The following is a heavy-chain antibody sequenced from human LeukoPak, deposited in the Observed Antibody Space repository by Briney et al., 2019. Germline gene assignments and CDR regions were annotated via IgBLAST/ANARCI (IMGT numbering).Heavy chain of an antibody. CDR3: TRSYCSTGSCSRDY. Sequence: GESLKISCKASGYSFNSYWMGWVRQMPGKGLEWMGIIYLGDSETRYSPSVQGRVTISVDRSSTTTFLQWSSLEASDSGVYFCTRSYCSTGSCSRDYWGQGTLVTVSS. CDR1: GYSFNSYW. D-gene: IGHD2-15*01. J-gene: IGHJ4*02. V-gene: IGHV5-51*01. CDR2: IYLGDSET.